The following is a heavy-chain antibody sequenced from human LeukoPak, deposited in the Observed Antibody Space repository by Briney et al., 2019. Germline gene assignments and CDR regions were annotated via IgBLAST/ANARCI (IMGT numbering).Heavy chain of an antibody. Sequence: SETLSLTCAVSGGSISSSNWWSWVRQPPGKGLEWIGEIYHSGSTNYNPSLKSRVTIPVDKSKNQFSLKLSSVTAADTAVYYCARSRVPSWFDPWGQGTLVTVSS. D-gene: IGHD5/OR15-5a*01. V-gene: IGHV4-4*02. CDR2: IYHSGST. CDR1: GGSISSSNW. CDR3: ARSRVPSWFDP. J-gene: IGHJ5*02.